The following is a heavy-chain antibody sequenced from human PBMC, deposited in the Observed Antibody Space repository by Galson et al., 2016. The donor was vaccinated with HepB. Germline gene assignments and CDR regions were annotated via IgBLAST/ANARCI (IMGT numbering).Heavy chain of an antibody. J-gene: IGHJ4*02. CDR1: GFTFSSYS. D-gene: IGHD1-26*01. CDR2: ISSSSSYI. CDR3: ARGYRVGAIFDY. Sequence: SLRLSCAASGFTFSSYSMNWVRQAPGKGLEWVSSISSSSSYIYYADSVKGRFTISRDNAKNSLYLQMNSLRAEDTAVYYCARGYRVGAIFDYWGQGTLVTVSS. V-gene: IGHV3-21*01.